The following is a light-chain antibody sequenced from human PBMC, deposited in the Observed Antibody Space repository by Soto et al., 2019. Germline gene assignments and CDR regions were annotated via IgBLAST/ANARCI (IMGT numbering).Light chain of an antibody. CDR3: QQYDKLPLT. CDR2: DAS. Sequence: SQMTQSPSSLSASVGDRVTITFQASQDVSNYLNWYQQKPGKAPKXXIHDASNLEVGVPSRFSGSGSGTDFSLTISSPQPEDVATYYCQQYDKLPLTFGGGTKVDIK. CDR1: QDVSNY. V-gene: IGKV1-33*01. J-gene: IGKJ4*01.